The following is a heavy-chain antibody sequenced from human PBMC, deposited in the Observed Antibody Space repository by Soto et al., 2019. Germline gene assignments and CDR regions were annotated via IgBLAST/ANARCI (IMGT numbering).Heavy chain of an antibody. J-gene: IGHJ6*02. CDR3: ARADSGYAHGYYYYGMDV. Sequence: PGGSLRLSCAASGFTFSSYAMHWVRQAPGKGLEWVSHISSGSSTIYYADSVKGRFTISRDNAKNSLYLQMNSLRAEDTAVYYCARADSGYAHGYYYYGMDVWGQGTTVTVSS. CDR1: GFTFSSYA. CDR2: ISSGSSTI. V-gene: IGHV3-48*01. D-gene: IGHD5-12*01.